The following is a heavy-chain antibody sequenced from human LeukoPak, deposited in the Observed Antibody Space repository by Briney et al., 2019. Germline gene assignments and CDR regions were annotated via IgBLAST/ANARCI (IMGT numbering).Heavy chain of an antibody. Sequence: GGFLRLSCAASGFTFSDYYMSWIRQAPGKGLEWVSYISSSGSTIYYADSVKGRFTISRDNAKNSLYLQMNSLRAEDTAVYYCARDFWSGYYQYWGQGTLVTVSS. D-gene: IGHD3-3*01. V-gene: IGHV3-11*04. CDR2: ISSSGSTI. CDR3: ARDFWSGYYQY. CDR1: GFTFSDYY. J-gene: IGHJ4*02.